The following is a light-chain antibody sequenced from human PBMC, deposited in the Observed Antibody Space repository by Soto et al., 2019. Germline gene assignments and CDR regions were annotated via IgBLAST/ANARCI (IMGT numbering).Light chain of an antibody. CDR2: GAS. J-gene: IGKJ2*01. Sequence: EIVLTQSPGTLYLSPGEIATLSCRASQSVSSSYLAWYQQKPGQAPRLLIYGASGRATGIPDSFSGSGSGTDFTLTISRLEPEDFAVYYCQQYPGYTFGQGTKLEIK. CDR1: QSVSSSY. V-gene: IGKV3-20*01. CDR3: QQYPGYT.